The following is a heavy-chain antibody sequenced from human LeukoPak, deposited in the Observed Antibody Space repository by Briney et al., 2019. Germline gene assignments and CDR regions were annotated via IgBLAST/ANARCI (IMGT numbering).Heavy chain of an antibody. J-gene: IGHJ4*02. CDR2: IYYSGST. CDR1: GGSISTYY. D-gene: IGHD2-15*01. V-gene: IGHV4-59*01. Sequence: KTSETLSLTCTVSGGSISTYYWNWIRQPPGKGLEWIGYIYYSGSTNYNPSLKSRVTISVDTSKNQFSLKLSSVTAADTAVYYCASLCSGGSCYSSYVFDYWGQGTLVTVSS. CDR3: ASLCSGGSCYSSYVFDY.